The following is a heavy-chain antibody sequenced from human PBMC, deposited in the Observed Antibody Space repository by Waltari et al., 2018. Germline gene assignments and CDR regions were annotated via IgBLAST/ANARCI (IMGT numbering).Heavy chain of an antibody. Sequence: QVQLVQSGAEVKKPGASVKVSCKASGYTFTGYYMHWVRQAPGQGLEWMGRINPNSGGTNYAQKFQGRVTMTRDTSISTAYMELSRLRSDDTAVYYCARDPEGIAVAGGVYYFDYWGQGTLVTVSS. V-gene: IGHV1-2*06. CDR1: GYTFTGYY. J-gene: IGHJ4*02. CDR3: ARDPEGIAVAGGVYYFDY. CDR2: INPNSGGT. D-gene: IGHD6-19*01.